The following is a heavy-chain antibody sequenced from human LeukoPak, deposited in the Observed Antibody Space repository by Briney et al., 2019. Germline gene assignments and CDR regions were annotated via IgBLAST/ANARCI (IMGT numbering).Heavy chain of an antibody. V-gene: IGHV6-1*01. CDR3: ARDVGISGWYTFDY. Sequence: SQTLSLTCAISGDSVSSKNGAWNWIRQSPSRGLEWLGRTYYRSKWYYDYAVSLQGRITINPDTSKNQFSLQLNSVTPEDTAVYYCARDVGISGWYTFDYWGQGTLVTVSS. D-gene: IGHD6-19*01. CDR2: TYYRSKWYY. CDR1: GDSVSSKNGA. J-gene: IGHJ4*02.